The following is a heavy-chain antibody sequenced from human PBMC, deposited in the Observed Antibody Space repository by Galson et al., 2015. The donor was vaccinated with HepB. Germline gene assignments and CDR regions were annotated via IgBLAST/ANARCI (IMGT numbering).Heavy chain of an antibody. D-gene: IGHD6-25*01. Sequence: SVKVSCKASGYTFTSYAMNWVRQAPGQGLEWMGWINTNTGNPTYAQGFTGRFVFSLDTSVSTAYLQISSLKAEDTAVDYCARDPGIAALDYYYGMDVWGQGTTVTVSS. CDR3: ARDPGIAALDYYYGMDV. J-gene: IGHJ6*02. CDR1: GYTFTSYA. CDR2: INTNTGNP. V-gene: IGHV7-4-1*02.